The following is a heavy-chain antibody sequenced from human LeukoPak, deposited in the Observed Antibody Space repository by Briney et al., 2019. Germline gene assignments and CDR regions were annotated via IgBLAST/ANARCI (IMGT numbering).Heavy chain of an antibody. J-gene: IGHJ4*02. V-gene: IGHV4-34*01. CDR2: INHSGST. CDR3: ARGYYYDSSGQFDY. D-gene: IGHD3-22*01. Sequence: SETLSLTCAVHGGSFSGDYWNWVRQPPGKGLEWIGEINHSGSTNYNPSLKSRVTISVDTSENQFSLKLSSVTAADTAVYYCARGYYYDSSGQFDYWGQGTLVTVSS. CDR1: GGSFSGDY.